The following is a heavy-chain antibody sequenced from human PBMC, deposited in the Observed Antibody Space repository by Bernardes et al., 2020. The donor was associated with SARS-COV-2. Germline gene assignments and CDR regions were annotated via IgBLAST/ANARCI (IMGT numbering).Heavy chain of an antibody. J-gene: IGHJ1*01. CDR2: ISISGSTR. CDR1: GFIFSDGY. D-gene: IGHD2-2*01. CDR3: AREPKTRFVDKQGRTSTGYFQH. V-gene: IGHV3-11*01. Sequence: GRSLRLSCAGFGFIFSDGYMSWLRRATGKGLEWVSYISISGSTRYYADSVKGRFTISRDNAKNSLYLQMNSLRAEDTAVYYCAREPKTRFVDKQGRTSTGYFQHWGQCTLVTVSS.